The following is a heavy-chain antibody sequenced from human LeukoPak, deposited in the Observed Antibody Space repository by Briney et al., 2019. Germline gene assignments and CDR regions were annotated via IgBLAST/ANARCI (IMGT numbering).Heavy chain of an antibody. D-gene: IGHD2-2*01. V-gene: IGHV3-23*01. Sequence: GGSLRLSCAASGFTFSSYAMSWVRQAPGKGLEWVSAISGSGGSTYHADSVKGRFTISRDNSKNTLYLQMNSLRAEDTAVYYCARDSIVVVPAATKPGGVDYYYYGMDVWGQGTTVTVSS. CDR2: ISGSGGST. CDR1: GFTFSSYA. CDR3: ARDSIVVVPAATKPGGVDYYYYGMDV. J-gene: IGHJ6*02.